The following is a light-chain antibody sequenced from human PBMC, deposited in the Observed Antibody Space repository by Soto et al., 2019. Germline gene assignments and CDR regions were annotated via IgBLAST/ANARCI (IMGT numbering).Light chain of an antibody. V-gene: IGKV1-39*01. J-gene: IGKJ2*01. CDR1: QRISNS. CDR3: QQSYSSPQMYT. Sequence: DIQMTQSPSSLSASVGDRVTITCRASQRISNSLNWYQQKPGKAPDLLIYAASNLQSGVPSRFSGSGSGTDFTLTISSLQPEDFATYYCQQSYSSPQMYTFGQGPKLEIK. CDR2: AAS.